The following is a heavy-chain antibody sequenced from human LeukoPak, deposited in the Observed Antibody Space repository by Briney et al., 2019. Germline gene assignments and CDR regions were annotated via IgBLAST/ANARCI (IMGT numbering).Heavy chain of an antibody. D-gene: IGHD4/OR15-4a*01. J-gene: IGHJ4*02. Sequence: GSLRLSCAASGFIFSNCGMHWVRQAPGKGLEWVAVMYSDGSTQYYADSVKGRFTISRDNSKTRLYLQMTSLRAEDTAVYYCARDSYGAYLYFDYWGQGTLVTVSS. V-gene: IGHV3-33*01. CDR2: MYSDGSTQ. CDR3: ARDSYGAYLYFDY. CDR1: GFIFSNCG.